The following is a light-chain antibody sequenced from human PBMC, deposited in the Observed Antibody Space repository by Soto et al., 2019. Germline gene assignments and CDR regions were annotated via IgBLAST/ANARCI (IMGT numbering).Light chain of an antibody. Sequence: DIQMTQSPSSLSASVGDRVTITCRASQSISTYLNWYQQTPGKAPKLLIYAASSLQSGVPSRFSGSGSGTDFTLTISSLHPEDSATYDCQQSYSTPPTFGQGTKVEI. CDR1: QSISTY. CDR3: QQSYSTPPT. J-gene: IGKJ1*01. CDR2: AAS. V-gene: IGKV1-39*01.